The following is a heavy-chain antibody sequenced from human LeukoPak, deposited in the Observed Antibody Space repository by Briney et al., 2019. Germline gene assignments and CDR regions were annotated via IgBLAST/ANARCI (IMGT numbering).Heavy chain of an antibody. D-gene: IGHD2-2*01. CDR1: GYTFSGYY. CDR2: INPNSGDT. Sequence: GASVKVSCKASGYTFSGYYIHWVRQAPGQGLEWMGWINPNSGDTHYAQKFQGRVTMTRDTSSSTAYMDLNGLISDDTAVYYCARVQYPLLFEGNWFDPWGQGTLVTVSS. V-gene: IGHV1-2*02. J-gene: IGHJ5*02. CDR3: ARVQYPLLFEGNWFDP.